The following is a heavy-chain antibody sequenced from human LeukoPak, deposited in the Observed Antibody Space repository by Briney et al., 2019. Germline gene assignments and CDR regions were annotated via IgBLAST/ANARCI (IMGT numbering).Heavy chain of an antibody. CDR1: GYTFTSYD. CDR2: MNPNSGNT. J-gene: IGHJ6*02. D-gene: IGHD6-19*01. Sequence: ASVKVSCKASGYTFTSYDINWVQQATGQGLEWMGWMNPNSGNTGYAQKFQGRVTMTRNTSISTAYMELSSLRSEDTAVYYCARADSYSSGWFDYYYYYGMDVWGQGTTVTVSS. V-gene: IGHV1-8*01. CDR3: ARADSYSSGWFDYYYYYGMDV.